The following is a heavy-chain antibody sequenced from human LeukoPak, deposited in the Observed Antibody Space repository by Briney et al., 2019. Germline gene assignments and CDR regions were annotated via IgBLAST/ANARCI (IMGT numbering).Heavy chain of an antibody. Sequence: SETLSLTCAVYGGSFSGYYWSWIRQPPGKGLEWIGEINHSGSTNYNPSLKSRVTISVDTSKSQFSLKLSSVTAADTAVYYCARGGIVGALWGQGTLVTVSS. CDR1: GGSFSGYY. J-gene: IGHJ4*02. V-gene: IGHV4-34*01. CDR3: ARGGIVGAL. CDR2: INHSGST. D-gene: IGHD1-26*01.